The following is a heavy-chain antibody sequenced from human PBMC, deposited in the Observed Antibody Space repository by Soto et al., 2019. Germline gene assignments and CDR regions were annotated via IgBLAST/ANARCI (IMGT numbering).Heavy chain of an antibody. CDR3: AKTASGWLDP. Sequence: PSETLSLTCSVSGGSINSYYWSWIRQPPGKGLEWIGYIFYSGRSGSTNYNPSLKSRVTISVDTSKNQFSLKVSSVTAADTAVYYCAKTASGWLDPWGQGTLVTVSS. J-gene: IGHJ5*02. CDR1: GGSINSYY. D-gene: IGHD2-21*02. V-gene: IGHV4-59*01. CDR2: IFYSGRSGST.